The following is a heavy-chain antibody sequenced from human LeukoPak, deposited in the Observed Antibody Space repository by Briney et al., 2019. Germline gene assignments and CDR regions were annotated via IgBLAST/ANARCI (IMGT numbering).Heavy chain of an antibody. CDR3: ARSRPFYYYGSGSSYYFDY. CDR2: IYYSGST. D-gene: IGHD3-10*01. Sequence: PSETLSLTCTVSGGSISSSSYYWGWIRQPPGKGLEWIGSIYYSGSTYYNPSLKSRVTISVDTSKNQFSLKLNSVTAADTAVYYCARSRPFYYYGSGSSYYFDYWGQGTLVTVSS. J-gene: IGHJ4*02. V-gene: IGHV4-39*01. CDR1: GGSISSSSYY.